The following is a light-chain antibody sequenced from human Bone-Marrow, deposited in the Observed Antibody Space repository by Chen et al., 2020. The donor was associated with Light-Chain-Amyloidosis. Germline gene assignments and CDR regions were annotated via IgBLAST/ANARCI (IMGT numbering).Light chain of an antibody. V-gene: IGKV1-39*01. CDR2: AES. J-gene: IGKJ3*01. Sequence: DIQMTQSPSSLSASVGDRVTITCRASKNINYYLNWYQQKPGKAPKLLIYAESRLQSGVPSRFSGSGSGTDFTLTISSLQPEDFATYSCQQSYISPLTFGPGTTVDIK. CDR1: KNINYY. CDR3: QQSYISPLT.